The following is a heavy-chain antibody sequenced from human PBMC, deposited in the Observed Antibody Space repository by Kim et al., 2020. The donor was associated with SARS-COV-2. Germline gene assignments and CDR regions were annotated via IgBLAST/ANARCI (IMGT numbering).Heavy chain of an antibody. D-gene: IGHD2-15*01. Sequence: ASVKVSCKASGYTFTNNKINWVRQAPGQGLEWMGWISTQNGNTNYAQSLQGRVSMTTDTSTNTAYMELRSLKFDDTAVYYCARAGNGDKVAARRPFDFWGQGTLVTVSS. CDR2: ISTQNGNT. CDR1: GYTFTNNK. V-gene: IGHV1-18*04. J-gene: IGHJ4*02. CDR3: ARAGNGDKVAARRPFDF.